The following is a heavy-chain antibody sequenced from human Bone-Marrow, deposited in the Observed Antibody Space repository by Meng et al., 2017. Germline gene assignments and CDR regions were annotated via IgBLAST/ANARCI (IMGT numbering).Heavy chain of an antibody. CDR2: VYHNGDT. CDR1: GGSISSNTW. D-gene: IGHD5-12*01. V-gene: IGHV4-4*02. CDR3: ARVSGGTHSGYDFDY. Sequence: SETLSLTCGVSGGSISSNTWWSWVRQPPGKGLEWIGEVYHNGDTNYNPSLKSRVTISVDKSKNQFSLRLNSVTAADTAVYYCARVSGGTHSGYDFDYWGQGTLVTVSS. J-gene: IGHJ4*02.